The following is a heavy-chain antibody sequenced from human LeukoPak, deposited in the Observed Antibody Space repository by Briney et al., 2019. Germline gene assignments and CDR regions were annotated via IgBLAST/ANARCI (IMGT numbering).Heavy chain of an antibody. V-gene: IGHV3-23*01. CDR1: GFTFSNYA. D-gene: IGHD6-13*01. J-gene: IGHJ5*02. CDR2: ISGSGGST. Sequence: PGGSLRLSCAASGFTFSNYAMSWVRQAPGKGLEWVSAISGSGGSTYYADSVKGRFTISRDNSKNTLYLQMNSLRAEDTAVYYCAKDPEVAAAGTQNWFDPWGQGTLVTVSS. CDR3: AKDPEVAAAGTQNWFDP.